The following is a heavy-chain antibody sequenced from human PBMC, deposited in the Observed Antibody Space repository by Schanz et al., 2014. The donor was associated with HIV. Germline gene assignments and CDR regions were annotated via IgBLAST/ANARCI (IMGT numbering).Heavy chain of an antibody. CDR2: ISNYIGNT. CDR3: ARGSCSGGTCYSGDH. Sequence: QVQLLQSGTEVKKPGASVKVSCKGSRYSFTRYGISWVRQAPGQGLEWMGWISNYIGNTDYAQNLQGRVTMTADTFTNIAYMELRSLTSDDTAVYYCARGSCSGGTCYSGDHWGQGTRLTVSS. CDR1: RYSFTRYG. D-gene: IGHD2-15*01. V-gene: IGHV1-18*04. J-gene: IGHJ4*02.